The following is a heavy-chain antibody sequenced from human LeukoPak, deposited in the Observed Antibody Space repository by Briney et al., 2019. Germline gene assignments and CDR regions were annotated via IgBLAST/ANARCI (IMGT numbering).Heavy chain of an antibody. J-gene: IGHJ4*02. CDR1: GGSISSYY. CDR3: ASQSSGWYVFDY. D-gene: IGHD6-19*01. V-gene: IGHV4-59*12. CDR2: IYYSGST. Sequence: PSETLSLTCTVSGGSISSYYWSWIRQPPGKGLEWIGYIYYSGSTNYNPSLKSRVTISVDTSKNQFSLKLSSVTAADTAVYYCASQSSGWYVFDYWGQGTLVTVSS.